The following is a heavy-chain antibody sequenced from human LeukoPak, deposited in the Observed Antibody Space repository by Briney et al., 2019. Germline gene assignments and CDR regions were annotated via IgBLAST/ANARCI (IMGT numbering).Heavy chain of an antibody. D-gene: IGHD1-26*01. J-gene: IGHJ4*02. CDR2: ISYDGSNK. CDR1: GFTFSSYA. Sequence: GGSLRLSCAASGFTFSSYAMHWVRQAPGKGLEWVAVISYDGSNKYYADSVKGRFTISRDNSKNTLYLQMNSLRAEDTAVYYCARAGGSYWGYYDHWGQGTLVTVSS. V-gene: IGHV3-30-3*01. CDR3: ARAGGSYWGYYDH.